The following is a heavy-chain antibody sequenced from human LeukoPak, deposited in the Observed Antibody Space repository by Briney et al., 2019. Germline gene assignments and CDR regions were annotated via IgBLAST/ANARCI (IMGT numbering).Heavy chain of an antibody. Sequence: GASVKVSCTVSGYTLTELSMHWVRQAPGKGLEWMGGFDPEDGETIYAQKFQGRVTMAEDTSTDTAYMELSSLRSEDTAVYYCATDLQWLRGFDPWGQGTLVTVSS. J-gene: IGHJ5*02. CDR2: FDPEDGET. D-gene: IGHD5-12*01. CDR1: GYTLTELS. V-gene: IGHV1-24*01. CDR3: ATDLQWLRGFDP.